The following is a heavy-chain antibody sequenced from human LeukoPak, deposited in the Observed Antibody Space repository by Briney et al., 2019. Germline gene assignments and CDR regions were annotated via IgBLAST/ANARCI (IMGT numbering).Heavy chain of an antibody. V-gene: IGHV1-46*01. CDR2: INPSDSST. D-gene: IGHD4-11*01. CDR3: ARDSLTVLTVATRLQRDYSYYYMDV. Sequence: ASVTVSCKASGYTFTSYYIHWVRQAPGQGLEWMGIINPSDSSTTYAQPFRGRVTMTGDISTSTVYMELSSLRSEDTAVYYCARDSLTVLTVATRLQRDYSYYYMDVWGKGTTVTVSS. J-gene: IGHJ6*03. CDR1: GYTFTSYY.